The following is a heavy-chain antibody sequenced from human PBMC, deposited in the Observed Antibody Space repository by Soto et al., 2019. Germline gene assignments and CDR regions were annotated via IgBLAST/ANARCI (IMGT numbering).Heavy chain of an antibody. CDR3: ARGRVEGGYSSGWYASYYYYMDV. CDR2: INHSGST. V-gene: IGHV4-34*01. Sequence: SETLSLTCAVYGGSFSGYYWSWIRQPPGKGLEWIGEINHSGSTNYNPSLKGRVTISVDTSKNQFSLKLSSVTAADTAVYYCARGRVEGGYSSGWYASYYYYMDVWGKGTTVTVSS. D-gene: IGHD6-19*01. CDR1: GGSFSGYY. J-gene: IGHJ6*03.